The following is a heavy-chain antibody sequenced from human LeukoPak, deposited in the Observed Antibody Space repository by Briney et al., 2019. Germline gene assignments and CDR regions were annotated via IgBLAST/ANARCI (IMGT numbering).Heavy chain of an antibody. D-gene: IGHD2/OR15-2a*01. J-gene: IGHJ5*02. CDR1: GGSISSGSYY. CDR3: ARGRWTSSNNNWFDP. V-gene: IGHV4-61*02. Sequence: SETLSLTCTVSGGSISSGSYYWSWTRQPAGKGLEWIGRINTSGSTNYNPSLKSRVTISIDTSKNQFSLKLSSVTAADTAVYYCARGRWTSSNNNWFDPWGQGTLVTVSS. CDR2: INTSGST.